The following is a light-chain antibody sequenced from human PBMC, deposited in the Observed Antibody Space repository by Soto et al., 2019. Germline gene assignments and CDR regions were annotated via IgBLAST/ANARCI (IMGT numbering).Light chain of an antibody. CDR1: SSDVGGYNY. Sequence: QSVLTQPPSASGSLGQSVTISCTGTSSDVGGYNYVSWYQQHPGKAPKFMIYEVSKRPSGVPDRFSGSKSGNTASLTVSGLQAEDEADYYCSSYAGSNNVVFGGGTKLTAL. CDR2: EVS. J-gene: IGLJ2*01. V-gene: IGLV2-8*01. CDR3: SSYAGSNNVV.